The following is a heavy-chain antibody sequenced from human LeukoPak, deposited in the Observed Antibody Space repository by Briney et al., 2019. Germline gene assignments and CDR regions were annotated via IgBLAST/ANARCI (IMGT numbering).Heavy chain of an antibody. J-gene: IGHJ6*02. CDR2: IYHSGST. CDR1: GGSISSGGYS. D-gene: IGHD3-3*01. CDR3: ARGRTIFDSVDV. Sequence: SETLSLTCAVSGGSISSGGYSWSWIRQPPGKGLEWIGYIYHSGSTYYNPSLKSRVTISVDTSKKQFSLRLTSVTASDTAVYYCARGRTIFDSVDVWGQGTTVTVSS. V-gene: IGHV4-30-2*01.